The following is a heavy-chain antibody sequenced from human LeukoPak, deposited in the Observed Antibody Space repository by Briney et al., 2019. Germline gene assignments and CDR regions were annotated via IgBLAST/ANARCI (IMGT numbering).Heavy chain of an antibody. J-gene: IGHJ4*02. CDR2: IKSKTDGGPT. D-gene: IGHD4-17*01. CDR1: RFTFSNAW. CDR3: TTGGTVTFDY. Sequence: GGSLRLSCAASRFTFSNAWMSWVRQAPGKGREWGGRIKSKTDGGPTDYAAPVKGRFTISRDDSKNTLYLQMNSLKTEDTAVYYCTTGGTVTFDYWGQGTLVTVSS. V-gene: IGHV3-15*01.